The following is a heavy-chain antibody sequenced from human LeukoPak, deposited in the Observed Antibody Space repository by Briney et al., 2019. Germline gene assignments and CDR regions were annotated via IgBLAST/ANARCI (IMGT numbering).Heavy chain of an antibody. CDR1: GFTVSSNY. D-gene: IGHD3-22*01. Sequence: PGGSLRLSCAASGFTVSSNYISWVRQAPGRGLEWVSVIYSGGSTYYADSVKGRFTISRDNSKNTLYLQMNSLRGEDTAVYYCAKDPTRTYYYDSNPLDYWGQGTLVTVSS. J-gene: IGHJ4*02. V-gene: IGHV3-53*01. CDR2: IYSGGST. CDR3: AKDPTRTYYYDSNPLDY.